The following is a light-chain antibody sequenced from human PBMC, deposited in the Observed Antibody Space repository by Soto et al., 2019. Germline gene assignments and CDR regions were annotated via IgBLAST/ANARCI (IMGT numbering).Light chain of an antibody. CDR2: EVS. V-gene: IGKV2-30*01. J-gene: IGKJ2*01. CDR3: MQTTHWPPYT. CDR1: QGLVFRDGSTY. Sequence: DVVMTQSPLLLPVSLGQPASISCTSGQGLVFRDGSTYLSWYQHRPGQSPRRLIYEVSKRDSGVPDRFIGSRSGTDFTLRISTVEAEDVAVYHCMQTTHWPPYTFGQGTKLEIK.